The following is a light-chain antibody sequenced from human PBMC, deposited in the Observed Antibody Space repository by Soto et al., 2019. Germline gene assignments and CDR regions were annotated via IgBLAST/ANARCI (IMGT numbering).Light chain of an antibody. CDR1: HSVSSNY. CDR3: QHYGSSPPYT. J-gene: IGKJ2*01. CDR2: GAS. Sequence: EIVLTQSPGTLSLSPGERATLSCRASHSVSSNYLAWYQQKSGQAPRLLMYGASTRATGIPDRFSGSGSGTDFPPTIRRLEPEDFAVFYCQHYGSSPPYTFGQGTKLEIK. V-gene: IGKV3-20*01.